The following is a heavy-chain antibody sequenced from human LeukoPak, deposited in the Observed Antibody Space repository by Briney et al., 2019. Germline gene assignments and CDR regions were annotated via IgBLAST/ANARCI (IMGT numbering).Heavy chain of an antibody. CDR1: GGSISSYY. CDR3: ASRSYCSSTSCYGSLDY. Sequence: SETLSLTCTVSGGSISSYYWSWIRQPAGKGLEWIGRIYTSGSTNYNPSLKSRVTISVDTSKNQFSLKLSSVTAADTAVYYCASRSYCSSTSCYGSLDYWGQGTLVTVSS. D-gene: IGHD2-2*01. CDR2: IYTSGST. V-gene: IGHV4-4*07. J-gene: IGHJ4*02.